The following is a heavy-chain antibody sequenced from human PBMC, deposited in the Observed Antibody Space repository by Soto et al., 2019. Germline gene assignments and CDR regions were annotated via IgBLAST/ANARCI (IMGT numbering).Heavy chain of an antibody. CDR2: IYHSGST. V-gene: IGHV4-30-2*01. Sequence: SETLSLTCAVSGGSSSSGGYSWSWIRQPPGKGLEWIGYIYHSGSTYYNPSLKSRVTISRDNSGNTLFLHMNSLRADDTAVYYCAKDPNGDYVGAFDSWGQGTLVTVSS. CDR3: AKDPNGDYVGAFDS. CDR1: GGSSSSGGYS. D-gene: IGHD4-17*01. J-gene: IGHJ4*02.